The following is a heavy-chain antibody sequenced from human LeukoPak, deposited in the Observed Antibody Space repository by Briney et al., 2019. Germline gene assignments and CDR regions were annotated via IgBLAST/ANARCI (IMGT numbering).Heavy chain of an antibody. CDR3: ARVPDSGSAIDY. D-gene: IGHD1-26*01. CDR2: ISYDGSNK. V-gene: IGHV3-30-3*01. Sequence: GGSLRLSCAASGFTFSSYAMHWVRQAPGKGLEWVAVISYDGSNKYYADSVKGRFTISRDNSKNTLYLQMNSLRAEDTAVYYCARVPDSGSAIDYGGQGTLVTVSS. CDR1: GFTFSSYA. J-gene: IGHJ4*02.